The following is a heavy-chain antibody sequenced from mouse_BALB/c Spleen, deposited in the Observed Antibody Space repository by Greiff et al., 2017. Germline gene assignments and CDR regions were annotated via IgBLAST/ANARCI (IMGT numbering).Heavy chain of an antibody. CDR3: ARWDYYGPWFAY. Sequence: EVKLMESGGGLVQPGGSRKLSCAASGFTFSSFGMHWVRQAPEKGLEWVAYISSGSSTIYYADTVKGRFTISRDNPKNTLFLQMTSLRSEDTAMYYCARWDYYGPWFAYWGQGTLVTVSA. V-gene: IGHV5-17*02. CDR2: ISSGSSTI. J-gene: IGHJ3*01. CDR1: GFTFSSFG. D-gene: IGHD1-2*01.